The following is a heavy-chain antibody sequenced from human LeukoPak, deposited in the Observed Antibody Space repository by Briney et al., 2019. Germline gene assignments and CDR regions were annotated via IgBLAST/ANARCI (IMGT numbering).Heavy chain of an antibody. CDR1: GFTFGTYA. V-gene: IGHV3-23*01. CDR3: AKGGHDFNPFYW. D-gene: IGHD2-21*02. Sequence: GGSLRLSCAASGFTFGTYAMGWVRQAPGKGLQWVSSIKGGGGDPFYADSAKGRSTISRDNSKNTLFLQLNSLRAEDTAVYYCAKGGHDFNPFYWWGQGTLVTVSS. J-gene: IGHJ4*02. CDR2: IKGGGGDP.